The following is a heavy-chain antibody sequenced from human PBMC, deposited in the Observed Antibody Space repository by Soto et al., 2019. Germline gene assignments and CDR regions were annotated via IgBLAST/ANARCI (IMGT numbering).Heavy chain of an antibody. CDR3: ARGYWSMVRGVIDWFDP. Sequence: ASVKVSCKASGGTFSSYAISWVRQAPGQGLEWMGGIIPIFGTANYAQKFQGRVTITADESTSTAYMELSSLRSEDTAVYYCARGYWSMVRGVIDWFDPWGKGNLVNVAA. CDR1: GGTFSSYA. J-gene: IGHJ5*02. V-gene: IGHV1-69*13. D-gene: IGHD3-10*01. CDR2: IIPIFGTA.